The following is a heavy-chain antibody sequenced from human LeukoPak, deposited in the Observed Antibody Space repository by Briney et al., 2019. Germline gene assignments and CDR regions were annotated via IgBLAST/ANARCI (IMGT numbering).Heavy chain of an antibody. D-gene: IGHD1-26*01. J-gene: IGHJ4*02. Sequence: PGGSLRLSCAASGFTFSSYAMHWVRQAPGKGLEWVAVISYDGSNKYYADSVKGRFTISRDNSKNTLYLQMNSLRAEDTAVYYCARDAYPLGGSYYFDYWGQGTLDTVSS. V-gene: IGHV3-30*01. CDR2: ISYDGSNK. CDR3: ARDAYPLGGSYYFDY. CDR1: GFTFSSYA.